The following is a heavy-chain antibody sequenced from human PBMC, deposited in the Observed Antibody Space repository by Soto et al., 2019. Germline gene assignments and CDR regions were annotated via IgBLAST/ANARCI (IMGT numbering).Heavy chain of an antibody. CDR1: GGSISSGGYS. CDR3: ASAFGSSGYR. V-gene: IGHV4-30-2*01. CDR2: IYHSGTT. Sequence: QLQLQESGSGLVKPSQTLSLTCAVSGGSISSGGYSWSWIRQPPGKGLEWIGYIYHSGTTYYNPSLKSRVTTSVDRSKNQFSLKLSSVTAADTAVYYCASAFGSSGYRWGQGTLVTVSS. D-gene: IGHD3-22*01. J-gene: IGHJ4*02.